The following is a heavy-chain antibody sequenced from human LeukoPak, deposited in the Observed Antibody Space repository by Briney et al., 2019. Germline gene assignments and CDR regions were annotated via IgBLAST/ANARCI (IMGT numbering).Heavy chain of an antibody. Sequence: SQTLSLTCTVSGGSTSSGSYYWSWIRQPAGKGLEWIGRIYTSGSTNYNPSLKSRVTISVDTSKNQFSLKLSSVTAADTAVYYCARYIAVAGLDAFDIWGQGTMVTVSS. CDR3: ARYIAVAGLDAFDI. J-gene: IGHJ3*02. D-gene: IGHD6-19*01. CDR2: IYTSGST. CDR1: GGSTSSGSYY. V-gene: IGHV4-61*02.